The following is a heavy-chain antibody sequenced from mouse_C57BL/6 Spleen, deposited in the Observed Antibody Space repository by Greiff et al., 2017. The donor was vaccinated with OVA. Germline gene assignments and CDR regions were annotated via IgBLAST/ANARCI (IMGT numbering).Heavy chain of an antibody. Sequence: VQLQQPGAELVMPGASVKLSRKASGYTFTSYWMHWVKQRPGQGLEWIGEIDPSDSYTNYNQKFKGKSTLTVDKSSSTAYMQLSSLTSEDSAVYYCARTYGNYVGAMDYWGQGTSVTVSS. D-gene: IGHD2-1*01. CDR2: IDPSDSYT. CDR1: GYTFTSYW. CDR3: ARTYGNYVGAMDY. J-gene: IGHJ4*01. V-gene: IGHV1-69*01.